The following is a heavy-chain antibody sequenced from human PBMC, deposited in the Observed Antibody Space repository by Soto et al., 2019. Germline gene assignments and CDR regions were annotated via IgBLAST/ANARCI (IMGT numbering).Heavy chain of an antibody. Sequence: QVQLVESGGGVVQPGRSLRLSCAASGFTFSSYAMHWVRQAPGKGLEWVAVISYDGSNKYYADSVEGRFTSSRDNSKNALYLQMNSLRAEDTAVYYCASHLIAAAGTTFDYWGQGTLVTVSS. CDR1: GFTFSSYA. V-gene: IGHV3-30-3*01. D-gene: IGHD6-13*01. CDR3: ASHLIAAAGTTFDY. J-gene: IGHJ4*02. CDR2: ISYDGSNK.